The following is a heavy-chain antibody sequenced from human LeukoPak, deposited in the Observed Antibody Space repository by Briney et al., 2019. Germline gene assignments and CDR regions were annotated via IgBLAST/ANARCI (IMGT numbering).Heavy chain of an antibody. CDR2: ISSSSYI. CDR3: ARIYGSGWFDP. CDR1: GFTFSSYS. J-gene: IGHJ5*02. Sequence: GGSLRLSCAASGFTFSSYSMNWVRQAPGKGLEWVSSISSSSYIYYADSVKGRFTISRDNAKNSLYLQMNSLRAEDTAVYYCARIYGSGWFDPWGQGTLVTVSS. V-gene: IGHV3-21*01. D-gene: IGHD3-10*01.